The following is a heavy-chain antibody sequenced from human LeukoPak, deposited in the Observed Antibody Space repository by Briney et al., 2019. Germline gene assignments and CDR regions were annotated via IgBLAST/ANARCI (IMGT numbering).Heavy chain of an antibody. V-gene: IGHV3-9*01. D-gene: IGHD3-9*01. Sequence: GGSLRLSCAASGFTFNDYAMHWVRQAPGKGLEWVSGISWNSGSIGYADSVKGRFTISRDNAKNSLYLQMNSLRAEDTALYYCARGEYDILTGYYTDFDYWGQGTLVTVSS. J-gene: IGHJ4*02. CDR1: GFTFNDYA. CDR2: ISWNSGSI. CDR3: ARGEYDILTGYYTDFDY.